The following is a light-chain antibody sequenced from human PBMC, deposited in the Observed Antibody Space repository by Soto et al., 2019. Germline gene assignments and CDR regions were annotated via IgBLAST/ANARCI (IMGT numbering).Light chain of an antibody. V-gene: IGLV2-11*01. J-gene: IGLJ1*01. CDR3: CSYAGSYTFV. Sequence: QSALTQPASVSESPGQSITISCTGTSSDIGASTFVSWYQQHPGKAPKLLIYDVSKRPSGVPDRFSGSKSANTASLTISGLQAEDDADYYCCSYAGSYTFVFGSGTKLTVL. CDR2: DVS. CDR1: SSDIGASTF.